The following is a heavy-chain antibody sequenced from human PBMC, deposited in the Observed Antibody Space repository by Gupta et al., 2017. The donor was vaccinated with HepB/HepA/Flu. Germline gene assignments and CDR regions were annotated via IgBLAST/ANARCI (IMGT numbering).Heavy chain of an antibody. J-gene: IGHJ4*02. CDR2: IWYDGRNK. D-gene: IGHD5-24*01. CDR1: GFTFSSYG. V-gene: IGHV3-33*01. CDR3: AREMATNPNSDY. Sequence: QVQLVESGGGVVQPGRSLRLSCAASGFTFSSYGMHWVRQAPGKGLEWVAGIWYDGRNKSYADSVKGRFTSSRDNSKNTLYLQRNSLRAEDTAGDYCAREMATNPNSDYWGQGTRGTV.